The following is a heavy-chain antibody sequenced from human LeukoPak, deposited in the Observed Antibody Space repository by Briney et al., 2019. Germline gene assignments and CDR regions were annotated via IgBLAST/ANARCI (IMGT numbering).Heavy chain of an antibody. D-gene: IGHD3-9*01. J-gene: IGHJ2*01. V-gene: IGHV4-4*02. Sequence: SETLSLTCTVSGGSISDAAYYWSWVRQPPGTGLEWIGEIYHSGSTNYNPSLKSRVTISVDKSKNQFSLKLSSVTAADTAVYYCARVRGYDILTGYYSWYFDLWGRGTLVTVSS. CDR2: IYHSGST. CDR3: ARVRGYDILTGYYSWYFDL. CDR1: GGSISDAAYY.